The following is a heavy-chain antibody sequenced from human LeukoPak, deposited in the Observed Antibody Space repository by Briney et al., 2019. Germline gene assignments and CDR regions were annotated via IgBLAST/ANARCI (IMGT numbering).Heavy chain of an antibody. J-gene: IGHJ5*02. V-gene: IGHV1-69*13. Sequence: EASVKVSCKASGGTFSSYAISWLRQAPGRGLEWMGGIIPIFGTANYAQKFQGRVTITADESTSTAYRELSSLRSEDTAVYYCASSPYDYVWGTFFPWGQGTLVTVSS. D-gene: IGHD3-16*01. CDR2: IIPIFGTA. CDR1: GGTFSSYA. CDR3: ASSPYDYVWGTFFP.